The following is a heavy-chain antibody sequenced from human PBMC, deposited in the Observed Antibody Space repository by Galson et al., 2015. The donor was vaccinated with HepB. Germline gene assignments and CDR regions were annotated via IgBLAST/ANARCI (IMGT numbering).Heavy chain of an antibody. D-gene: IGHD6-19*01. V-gene: IGHV1-3*01. CDR3: ARAPCQNCIAVAGIGWYFDL. CDR2: INAGNGNT. CDR1: GYTFTSYA. J-gene: IGHJ2*01. Sequence: SVKVSCKASGYTFTSYAMHWVRQAPGQRLEWMGWINAGNGNTKYSQKFQGRVTITRDTSASTAYMELSSLRSEDTAVYYCARAPCQNCIAVAGIGWYFDLWGRGTLVTVSS.